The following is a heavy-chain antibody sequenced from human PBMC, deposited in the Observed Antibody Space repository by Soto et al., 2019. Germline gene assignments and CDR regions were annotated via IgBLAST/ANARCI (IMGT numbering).Heavy chain of an antibody. V-gene: IGHV3-23*01. D-gene: IGHD2-2*01. CDR1: GFTFSSYA. J-gene: IGHJ6*02. CDR2: ISGSGGST. CDR3: AKDYCSSTSCYLPALGYYGMDV. Sequence: PGGSLRLSCAASGFTFSSYAMSWVRQAPGKGLEWVSAISGSGGSTYYADSVKGRFTISRDNSKNTLYLQMNSLRAEDTAVYYCAKDYCSSTSCYLPALGYYGMDVWGQGTTVTSP.